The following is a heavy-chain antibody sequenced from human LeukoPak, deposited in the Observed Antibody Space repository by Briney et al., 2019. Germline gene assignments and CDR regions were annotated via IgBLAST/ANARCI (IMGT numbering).Heavy chain of an antibody. CDR3: ARDRGNTGHFDY. V-gene: IGHV4-34*01. CDR1: GGSFSGYY. CDR2: IYYSGST. Sequence: SETLSLTCAVYGGSFSGYYWSWIRQPPGKGLEWIGSIYYSGSTYYNPSLKSRVTISVDTSKNQFSLKLSSVTAADTAVYYCARDRGNTGHFDYWGQGTLVTVSS. D-gene: IGHD1/OR15-1a*01. J-gene: IGHJ4*02.